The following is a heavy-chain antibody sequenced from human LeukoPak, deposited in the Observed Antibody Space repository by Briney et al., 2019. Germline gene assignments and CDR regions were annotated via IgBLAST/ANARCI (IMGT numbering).Heavy chain of an antibody. CDR1: GFTFSNYG. CDR2: ISYDGSKP. V-gene: IGHV3-30*18. CDR3: AKLGYDSSGSINLFDY. D-gene: IGHD3-22*01. J-gene: IGHJ4*02. Sequence: GGSLRLSCAASGFTFSNYGMHWVRQAPGKGLEWVAIISYDGSKPYYGDSVKGRFTISRDNSKSTLYLQMNSLRAEDTAVYYCAKLGYDSSGSINLFDYWGQGTLVTVSS.